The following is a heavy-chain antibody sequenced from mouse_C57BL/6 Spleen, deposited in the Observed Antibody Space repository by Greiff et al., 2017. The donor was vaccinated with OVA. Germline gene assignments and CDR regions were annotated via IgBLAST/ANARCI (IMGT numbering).Heavy chain of an antibody. V-gene: IGHV3-6*01. CDR2: ISYDGSN. Sequence: VQLKESGPGLVKPSQSLSLTCSVTGYSITSGYYWNWIRQFPGNKLEWMGYISYDGSNNYNPSLKNRISITRDTSKNQFFLKLNSVTTEDTATYDCARESYGSHWYFDVWGTGTTVTVSS. D-gene: IGHD1-1*02. CDR1: GYSITSGYY. J-gene: IGHJ1*03. CDR3: ARESYGSHWYFDV.